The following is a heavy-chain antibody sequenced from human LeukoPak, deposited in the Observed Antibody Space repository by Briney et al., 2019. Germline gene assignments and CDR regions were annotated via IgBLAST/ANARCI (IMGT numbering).Heavy chain of an antibody. CDR1: GGSISSSSYY. Sequence: PSETLSLTCTVSGGSISSSSYYWGWIRQPPGKGLEWIGSIYYSGSTYYNPSLKSRVTISVDTSKNQFSLKLSSVTAADTAVYYCARGGSGSLFDYWGQGTLVTVSS. CDR2: IYYSGST. J-gene: IGHJ4*02. D-gene: IGHD3-10*01. CDR3: ARGGSGSLFDY. V-gene: IGHV4-39*07.